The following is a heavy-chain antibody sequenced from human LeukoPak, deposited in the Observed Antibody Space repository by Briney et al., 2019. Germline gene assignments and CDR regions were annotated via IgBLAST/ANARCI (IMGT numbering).Heavy chain of an antibody. Sequence: GSLRLSCAASGFTFSTYAMAWVRQAPGKGLEWASGLTGSGATTYYADSVRGRFTISRDNSQNMLYLQMNSLRVEDTAVYFCASNAYSSGRLSYFDSWGQGTLVTVSS. CDR1: GFTFSTYA. J-gene: IGHJ4*02. CDR3: ASNAYSSGRLSYFDS. V-gene: IGHV3-23*01. D-gene: IGHD6-19*01. CDR2: LTGSGATT.